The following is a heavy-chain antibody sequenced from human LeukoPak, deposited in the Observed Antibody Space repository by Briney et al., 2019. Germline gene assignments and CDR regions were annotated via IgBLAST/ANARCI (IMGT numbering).Heavy chain of an antibody. CDR1: GFTFSSYG. CDR3: ARAPYDFWSGQRNRFDP. D-gene: IGHD3-3*01. J-gene: IGHJ5*02. V-gene: IGHV3-33*01. Sequence: PGGSLRLSCAASGFTFSSYGMHWVRQAPGKGLEWVAVIWYDGSNKYYADSVKGRFTISRDNSKNTLYLQMNSLRAEDTAVYYCARAPYDFWSGQRNRFDPWGQGTLVAVSS. CDR2: IWYDGSNK.